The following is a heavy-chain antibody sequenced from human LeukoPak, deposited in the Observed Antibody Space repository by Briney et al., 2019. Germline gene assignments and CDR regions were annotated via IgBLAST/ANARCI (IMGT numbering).Heavy chain of an antibody. D-gene: IGHD3-9*01. CDR1: GYTFTSYD. CDR2: MNPNSGNT. V-gene: IGHV1-8*01. J-gene: IGHJ6*02. Sequence: GASVKVSCKASGYTFTSYDINWVRQATGQGLEWMGWMNPNSGNTGYAQKFQGRVTMTRNTSISTAYMELSSLRSEDTAVYYCARAVRYFDWSDYYYGMDVWGQGTTVTVSS. CDR3: ARAVRYFDWSDYYYGMDV.